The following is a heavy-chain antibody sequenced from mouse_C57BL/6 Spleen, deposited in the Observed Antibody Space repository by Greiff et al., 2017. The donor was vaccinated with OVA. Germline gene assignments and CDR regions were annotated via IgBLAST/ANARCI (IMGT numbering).Heavy chain of an antibody. Sequence: VKLVESGPGLVAPSQSLSITCTVSGFSLTSYGVHWVRQPPGKGLEWLVVIWSDGSTTYNSAPKSRLSISKDNSKSPVFLKMNSLPTDDTAMYYCARHDYDYAMDYWGQGTSVTVSS. D-gene: IGHD1-1*02. CDR1: GFSLTSYG. CDR3: ARHDYDYAMDY. J-gene: IGHJ4*01. CDR2: IWSDGST. V-gene: IGHV2-6-1*01.